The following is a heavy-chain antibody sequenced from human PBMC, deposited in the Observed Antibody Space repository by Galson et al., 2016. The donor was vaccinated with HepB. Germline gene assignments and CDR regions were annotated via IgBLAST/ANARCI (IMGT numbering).Heavy chain of an antibody. J-gene: IGHJ4*02. V-gene: IGHV3-74*01. Sequence: SLRLSCAASGLTFSRYWMHWVRQAPGKGLAWVSRINGDGSGVNYTDSVKGRFTIPRDNARNTVYLQMTRLRADDTAVYFCASGSWSGYAPFDYWGQGIQVAVST. CDR2: INGDGSGV. CDR3: ASGSWSGYAPFDY. D-gene: IGHD3-3*01. CDR1: GLTFSRYW.